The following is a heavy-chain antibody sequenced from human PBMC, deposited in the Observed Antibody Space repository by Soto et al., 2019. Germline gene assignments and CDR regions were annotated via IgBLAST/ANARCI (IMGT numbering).Heavy chain of an antibody. CDR2: IIPIFGTA. CDR3: ARDSGYCSGGSCFANYYFDY. Sequence: QVQLVQSGAEVKKPGSSVKVSCKASGGTFSSYAISWVRQAPGQGLEWMGGIIPIFGTANYAQKFQGRVTITADESTSTAYMELISLRSEDTAVYYCARDSGYCSGGSCFANYYFDYWGQGTLVTVSS. CDR1: GGTFSSYA. V-gene: IGHV1-69*01. J-gene: IGHJ4*02. D-gene: IGHD2-15*01.